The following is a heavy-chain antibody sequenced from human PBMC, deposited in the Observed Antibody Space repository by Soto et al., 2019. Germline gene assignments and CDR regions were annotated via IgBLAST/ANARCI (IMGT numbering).Heavy chain of an antibody. CDR2: IYYSGST. Sequence: QLQLQEAGPGLVKPSETLSLTCTVSGGSISSESYYWGWIRQPPGKGLAWIGSIYYSGSTYYNPSLKSRLTIYKDMSTNKFPLKLSSVTAADTAVYYCATITTARVHYRGQGTLVTVSS. CDR3: ATITTARVHY. D-gene: IGHD1-1*01. V-gene: IGHV4-39*01. J-gene: IGHJ4*02. CDR1: GGSISSESYY.